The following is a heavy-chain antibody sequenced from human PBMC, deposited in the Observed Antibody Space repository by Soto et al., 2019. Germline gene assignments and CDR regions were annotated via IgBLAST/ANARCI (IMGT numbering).Heavy chain of an antibody. Sequence: GGSLRLSCAASGFTFSSYAMHWVRQAPGKGLEWVAVISYDGSNKYYADSVKGRFTISRDNSKNTLYLQMNSLRAEDTAVYYCARDYYDSSGYYWIDTEKEYFQHWGQGTLVTVSS. CDR3: ARDYYDSSGYYWIDTEKEYFQH. D-gene: IGHD3-22*01. CDR1: GFTFSSYA. CDR2: ISYDGSNK. V-gene: IGHV3-30-3*01. J-gene: IGHJ1*01.